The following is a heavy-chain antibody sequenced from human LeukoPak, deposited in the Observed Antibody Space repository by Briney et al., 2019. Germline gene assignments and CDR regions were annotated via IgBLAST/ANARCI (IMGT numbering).Heavy chain of an antibody. CDR1: GYTFSGYY. D-gene: IGHD6-13*01. Sequence: ASVKVSCKASGYTFSGYYMLWVRQAPGQGLEWMGWINPNSGGTNYAQKFQGRVTMTRDTSISTAYMELSRLRSDDTAVYYCARDYKRIAAARGKFDPWGQGTLVTVSS. CDR3: ARDYKRIAAARGKFDP. V-gene: IGHV1-2*02. J-gene: IGHJ5*02. CDR2: INPNSGGT.